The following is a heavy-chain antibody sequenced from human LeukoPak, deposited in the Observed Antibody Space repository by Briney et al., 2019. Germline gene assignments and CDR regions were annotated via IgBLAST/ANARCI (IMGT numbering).Heavy chain of an antibody. D-gene: IGHD1-26*01. Sequence: GGSLRLSCAASGFTFSSYAMSWVRQAPGKGLEWVSAISGSGGSTYYADSVKGRFTISRDNSKNTLYLQMNSLRAEDTAVYYCAKGNEWELLRLVYYFDYWGQGTLVTVSS. CDR1: GFTFSSYA. J-gene: IGHJ4*02. V-gene: IGHV3-23*01. CDR3: AKGNEWELLRLVYYFDY. CDR2: ISGSGGST.